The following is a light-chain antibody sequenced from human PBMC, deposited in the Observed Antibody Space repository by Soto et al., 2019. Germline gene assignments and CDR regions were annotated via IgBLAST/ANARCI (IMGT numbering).Light chain of an antibody. CDR2: DAS. J-gene: IGLJ1*01. CDR3: SSYTGSSTYV. Sequence: QSVLTQPASVSGSPGQSITISCTGTSSDVGGYNYVSWYQQHPGKAPKLMIYDASNRPSGISNRFSGSKSGNTASLTISGLQAEDEADYYCSSYTGSSTYVFGTGTKVTVL. CDR1: SSDVGGYNY. V-gene: IGLV2-14*01.